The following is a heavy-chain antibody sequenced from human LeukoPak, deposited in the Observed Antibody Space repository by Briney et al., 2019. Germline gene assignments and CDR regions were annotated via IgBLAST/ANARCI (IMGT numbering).Heavy chain of an antibody. J-gene: IGHJ3*02. CDR1: GFTFSSYW. V-gene: IGHV3-7*03. Sequence: GGSLRLSCAASGFTFSSYWMSWVRQAPGKGLEWVANIKQDGSEKYYADSVKGRFTISRDNAKNSLYLQMNSLRAEDMALYYCAKYSGYDLSASGAFDIWGQGTMVTVSS. CDR2: IKQDGSEK. D-gene: IGHD5-12*01. CDR3: AKYSGYDLSASGAFDI.